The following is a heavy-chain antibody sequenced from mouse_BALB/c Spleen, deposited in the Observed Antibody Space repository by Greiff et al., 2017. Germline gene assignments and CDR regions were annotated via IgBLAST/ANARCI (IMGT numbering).Heavy chain of an antibody. CDR2: IYPGDGDT. CDR3: ARANGHWYFDV. CDR1: GYAFSSSW. Sequence: QVQLQQSGPELVKPGASVKISCKASGYAFSSSWMNWVKQRPGQGLEWIGRIYPGDGDTNYNGKFKGKATLTADKSSSTAYMQLSSLTSVDSAVYFCARANGHWYFDVWGAGTTVTVSS. J-gene: IGHJ1*01. V-gene: IGHV1-82*01.